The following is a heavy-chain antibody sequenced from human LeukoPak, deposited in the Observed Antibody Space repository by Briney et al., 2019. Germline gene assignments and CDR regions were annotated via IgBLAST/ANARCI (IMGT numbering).Heavy chain of an antibody. CDR1: GDSMGNDY. Sequence: SETLSLTCTVSGDSMGNDYWSWIRQSAGKGLEWIGRISTSGSTDYNPSLRSRVTMSVDTSRNQFSLTLTSMTAADTAVYYCARVDSEWFDYWGQGTLVTVSS. CDR2: ISTSGST. V-gene: IGHV4-4*07. CDR3: ARVDSEWFDY. J-gene: IGHJ4*02. D-gene: IGHD1-26*01.